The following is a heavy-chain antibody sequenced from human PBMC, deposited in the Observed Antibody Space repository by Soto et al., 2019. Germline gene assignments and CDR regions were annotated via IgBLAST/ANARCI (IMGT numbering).Heavy chain of an antibody. CDR1: GYTFTSYG. D-gene: IGHD5-18*01. V-gene: IGHV1-18*01. Sequence: ASVKVSCTASGYTFTSYGISWVRQAPRQGLEWMGWISAYNGNTNYAQKLQGRVTMTTDTSTSTAYMELRSLRSDDTAVYYCARVVIQLWLLSAFDIWGQGTMVTVSS. CDR3: ARVVIQLWLLSAFDI. CDR2: ISAYNGNT. J-gene: IGHJ3*02.